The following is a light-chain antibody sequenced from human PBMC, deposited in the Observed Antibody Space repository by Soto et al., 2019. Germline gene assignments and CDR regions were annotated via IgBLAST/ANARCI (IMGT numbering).Light chain of an antibody. CDR1: QGISTY. J-gene: IGKJ2*01. Sequence: DIQLTQSPSFLSASVGDRVTITCRASQGISTYLAWYQQKPGKAPKLLIYGASTLQSGVPSRFSGSGTGTAFTLTLSSLQPEDFATYYCQQVNSYPDTFGQGTKLEIK. V-gene: IGKV1-9*01. CDR3: QQVNSYPDT. CDR2: GAS.